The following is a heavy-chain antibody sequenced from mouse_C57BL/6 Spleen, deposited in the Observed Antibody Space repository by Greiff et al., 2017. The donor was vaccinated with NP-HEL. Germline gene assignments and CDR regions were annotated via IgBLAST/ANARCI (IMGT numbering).Heavy chain of an antibody. D-gene: IGHD2-4*01. CDR3: ARIYYDYDYYAMDY. V-gene: IGHV2-2*01. J-gene: IGHJ4*01. CDR1: GFSLTSYG. CDR2: IWSGGST. Sequence: QVHVKQSGPGLVQPSQSLSITCTVSGFSLTSYGVHWVRQSPGKGLEWLGVIWSGGSTDYNAAFISRLSISKDNSKSQVFFKMNSLQADDTAIYYCARIYYDYDYYAMDYWGQGTSVTVSS.